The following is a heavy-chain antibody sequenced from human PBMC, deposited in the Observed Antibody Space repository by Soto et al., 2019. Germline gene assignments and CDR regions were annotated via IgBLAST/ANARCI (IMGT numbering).Heavy chain of an antibody. CDR2: ISWNSGII. Sequence: EVQLVESGGGLVQPGRSLRLSCAASGFTFVDDAMHWVRQAPGKGLEWVSGISWNSGIIGYADSVKGRFTISRDNAENSLYLQMNSLRAEDTALYYCAKDMLTSSGWTHYYYYYGMDVW. D-gene: IGHD6-19*01. V-gene: IGHV3-9*01. J-gene: IGHJ6*01. CDR1: GFTFVDDA. CDR3: AKDMLTSSGWTHYYYYYGMDV.